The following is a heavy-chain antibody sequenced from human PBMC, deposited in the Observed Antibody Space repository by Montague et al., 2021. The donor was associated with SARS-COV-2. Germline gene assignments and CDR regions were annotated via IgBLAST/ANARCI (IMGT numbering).Heavy chain of an antibody. CDR2: ISYEGSIQ. CDR1: GFSFNNFA. D-gene: IGHD3-10*01. Sequence: SLRLSCAASGFSFNNFAMHWVRQAPGQGLEWVAVISYEGSIQYYADSVKGRLAISRDWSKNTLYLQMSSLRPEDTAVYYCAKDATIFWFERGRGTFDNWGRGTLVAVSS. J-gene: IGHJ4*02. V-gene: IGHV3-30*18. CDR3: AKDATIFWFERGRGTFDN.